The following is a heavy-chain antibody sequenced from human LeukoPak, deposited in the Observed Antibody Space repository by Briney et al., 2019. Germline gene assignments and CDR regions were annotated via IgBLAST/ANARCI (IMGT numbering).Heavy chain of an antibody. CDR1: GGSIGSYY. D-gene: IGHD3-16*01. CDR2: IYYSGST. CDR3: ARHGVYYYGMDV. J-gene: IGHJ6*02. V-gene: IGHV4-59*08. Sequence: SETLSLTCTVSGGSIGSYYWSWIRQPPGKGLEWIGYIYYSGSTNYNPSLKSRVTISVDTSKNQFSLKLSSVTAADTAVYYCARHGVYYYGMDVWGQGTTVTVSS.